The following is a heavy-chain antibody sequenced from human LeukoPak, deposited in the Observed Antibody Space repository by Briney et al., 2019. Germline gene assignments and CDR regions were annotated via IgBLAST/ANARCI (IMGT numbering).Heavy chain of an antibody. CDR3: ARGTYCSSTSCYTQDYSNYDG. J-gene: IGHJ4*02. CDR1: GGTFSSYA. V-gene: IGHV1-18*01. D-gene: IGHD2-2*02. CDR2: ISAYNGNT. Sequence: ASVKVSCKASGGTFSSYAISWVRQAPGQGLEWMGWISAYNGNTNYAQKLQGRLTMTRDASINTAFMELNSLRSDDTAVYYCARGTYCSSTSCYTQDYSNYDGWGQGTLVTVSS.